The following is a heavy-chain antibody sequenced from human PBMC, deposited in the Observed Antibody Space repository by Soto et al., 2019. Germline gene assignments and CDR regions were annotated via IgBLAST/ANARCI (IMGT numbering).Heavy chain of an antibody. CDR3: AKGGGVVVSASAVDAFDI. D-gene: IGHD2-15*01. V-gene: IGHV3-23*01. J-gene: IGHJ3*02. CDR2: ISGSGGST. Sequence: EVQLLESGGGLVQPGGSLRLSCAASGFTFSSYAMSWVRQAPGKGLEWVSAISGSGGSTYYADSVKGRFTISRDNSKNTLQRQRNSLRVVDTAVHYCAKGGGVVVSASAVDAFDIWGQGTMVTVSS. CDR1: GFTFSSYA.